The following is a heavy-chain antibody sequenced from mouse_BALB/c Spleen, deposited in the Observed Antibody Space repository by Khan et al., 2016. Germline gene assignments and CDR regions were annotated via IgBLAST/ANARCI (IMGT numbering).Heavy chain of an antibody. CDR2: INTYTGEP. J-gene: IGHJ3*01. CDR3: ARRHYGSSYDAWFAY. V-gene: IGHV9-3-1*01. Sequence: QVQLKQSGPELKKPGETVKISCKASGYTFTNYGMNWVKQAPGKGLKWMGWINTYTGEPTYADDFKGRFAFSLETSASTAYLQINNLKNEDTATYCCARRHYGSSYDAWFAYWGQGTLVTVSA. D-gene: IGHD1-1*01. CDR1: GYTFTNYG.